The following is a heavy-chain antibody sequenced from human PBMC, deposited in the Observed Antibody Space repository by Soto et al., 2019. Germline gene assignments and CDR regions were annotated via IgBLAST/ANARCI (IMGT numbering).Heavy chain of an antibody. V-gene: IGHV5-51*01. CDR1: GYSFTSYW. CDR3: ARQSSGGYYYYGMDV. J-gene: IGHJ6*02. D-gene: IGHD3-10*01. Sequence: PGESLKISCKGSGYSFTSYWIGWVRQMPWKGLEWMGIIYPGDSDTRYSPSFQGQVTISADKSISTAYLQWSSLKASDTAMYYCARQSSGGYYYYGMDVWGQGTTVTVAS. CDR2: IYPGDSDT.